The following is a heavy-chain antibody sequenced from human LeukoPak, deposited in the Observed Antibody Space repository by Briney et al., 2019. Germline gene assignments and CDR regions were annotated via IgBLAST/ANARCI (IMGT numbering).Heavy chain of an antibody. Sequence: SETLSLTCTVSGGSINSHYWSWIRQPPGKGLEWIGYIFCSGCTNYNPSLKSRVTISVDRSTNHFPLKLRSVTAADTAVYYCARGAGSHAYAWGQGTLVTVSS. D-gene: IGHD6-19*01. V-gene: IGHV4-59*11. CDR1: GGSINSHY. CDR2: IFCSGCT. J-gene: IGHJ4*02. CDR3: ARGAGSHAYA.